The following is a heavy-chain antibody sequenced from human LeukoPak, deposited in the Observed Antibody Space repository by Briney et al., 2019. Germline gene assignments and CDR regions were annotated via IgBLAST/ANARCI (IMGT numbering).Heavy chain of an antibody. CDR3: ATGPPFDN. J-gene: IGHJ4*02. Sequence: PGGSLRLSCAASGFTFSSYAMHWVRQAPGKGLEWVSAVSGSGDRIDYADSVKGRFTISRDNSKDTLFLQLSSLRAEDTAVYFCATGPPFDNWGQGTLVTVST. V-gene: IGHV3-23*01. CDR2: VSGSGDRI. CDR1: GFTFSSYA.